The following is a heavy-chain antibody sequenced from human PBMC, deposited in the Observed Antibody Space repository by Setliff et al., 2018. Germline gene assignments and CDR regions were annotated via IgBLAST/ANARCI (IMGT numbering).Heavy chain of an antibody. V-gene: IGHV4-34*01. D-gene: IGHD6-6*01. CDR1: GESFDNHY. Sequence: SETLSLTCAVYGESFDNHYWTWIRQPPGERLEWIGEINHRGFTDYKPSLKSRLTMSVDTSRNQFSLNLGSATAADTGVYYCARGRIAERPEVIDYWGQGTPVAVSS. CDR2: INHRGFT. CDR3: ARGRIAERPEVIDY. J-gene: IGHJ4*02.